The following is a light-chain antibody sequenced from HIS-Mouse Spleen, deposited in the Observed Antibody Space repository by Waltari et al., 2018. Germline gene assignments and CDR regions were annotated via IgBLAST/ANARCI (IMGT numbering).Light chain of an antibody. CDR1: QSVSSY. CDR3: QQRSNWPSGLVT. V-gene: IGKV3-11*01. CDR2: DAS. J-gene: IGKJ4*01. Sequence: EIVLTQSPATLSLSPGERATLSCRASQSVSSYLAWYQQKPGQAPRPLIYDASNRATGIPARFSGSGSGTDFTLTISSLEPEDFAVYYCQQRSNWPSGLVTFGGGTKVEIK.